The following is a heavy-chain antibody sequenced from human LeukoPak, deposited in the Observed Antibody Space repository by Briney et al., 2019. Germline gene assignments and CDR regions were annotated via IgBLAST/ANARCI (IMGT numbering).Heavy chain of an antibody. CDR3: ARDVIAAADY. CDR1: GFTFSRYW. D-gene: IGHD6-13*01. CDR2: IKTGGSDT. V-gene: IGHV3-74*01. Sequence: GGSLRLSCAASGFTFSRYWMNWVRQAPGKGLVWVSRIKTGGSDTAYADSVKGRFTISRDNAKNTLYLQMNSLRAEDTAVYYCARDVIAAADYWGQGTLVTVSS. J-gene: IGHJ4*02.